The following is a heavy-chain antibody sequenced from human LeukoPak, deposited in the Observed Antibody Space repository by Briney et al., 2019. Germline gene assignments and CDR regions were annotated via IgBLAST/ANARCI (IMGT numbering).Heavy chain of an antibody. D-gene: IGHD1-26*01. J-gene: IGHJ4*02. CDR2: SSGSGYTT. CDR3: AKDEVRWDDYFDY. V-gene: IGHV3-23*01. CDR1: GLPLNSFG. Sequence: GGTLSLSCEVSGLPLNSFGVLCVRPARGGGVEWVSYSSGSGYTTYYADSGKGLFTISRDNSENTLYLPMNSLRAEDKAVYYCAKDEVRWDDYFDYWGQGTLVTVSS.